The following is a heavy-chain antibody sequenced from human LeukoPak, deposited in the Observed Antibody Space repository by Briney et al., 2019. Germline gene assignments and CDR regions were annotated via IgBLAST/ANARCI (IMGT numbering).Heavy chain of an antibody. V-gene: IGHV3-21*04. Sequence: GGSLRLSCAASGFTFSSYSMNWVRQAPGKGLEWVSAIISSGSYIYYADSVKGRFTISRDNSKNSLYLQMNSLRAEDTALYYCARERFRGNFDTWGAGALVTVSS. J-gene: IGHJ4*02. CDR2: IISSGSYI. CDR1: GFTFSSYS. D-gene: IGHD3-10*01. CDR3: ARERFRGNFDT.